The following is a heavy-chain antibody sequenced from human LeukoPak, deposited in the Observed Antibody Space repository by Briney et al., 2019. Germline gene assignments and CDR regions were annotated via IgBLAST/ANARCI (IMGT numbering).Heavy chain of an antibody. CDR1: GGSISSYY. J-gene: IGHJ5*02. CDR2: IYYSGST. CDR3: ASMGSWFDP. Sequence: PSETPSLTCTVSGGSISSYYWSWIRQPPGKGLEWIGYIYYSGSTNYNPSLKSRVTISVDTSKNQFSLKLSSVTAADTAVYYCASMGSWFDPWGQGTLVTVSS. V-gene: IGHV4-59*01. D-gene: IGHD3-10*01.